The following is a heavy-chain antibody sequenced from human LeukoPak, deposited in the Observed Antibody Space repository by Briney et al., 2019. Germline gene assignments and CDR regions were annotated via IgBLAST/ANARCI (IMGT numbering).Heavy chain of an antibody. CDR2: INWNGGST. J-gene: IGHJ6*03. CDR3: ARGGITIFGVVIYMDV. CDR1: GFTFDDYG. D-gene: IGHD3-3*01. V-gene: IGHV3-20*04. Sequence: PGGSLRLSCAASGFTFDDYGMSWVRQAPGKGLEWVSGINWNGGSTGYADSVKGRFTISRDNAKNSLYLQMNSLGAEDTALYYCARGGITIFGVVIYMDVWGKGTTVTVSS.